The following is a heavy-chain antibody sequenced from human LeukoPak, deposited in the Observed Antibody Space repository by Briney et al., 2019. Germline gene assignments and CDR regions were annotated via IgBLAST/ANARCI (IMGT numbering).Heavy chain of an antibody. V-gene: IGHV3-7*01. J-gene: IGHJ6*02. Sequence: GGSLRLSCAASGFTFSSYWMSWVRQAPGKGLEWVANIKQDGSEKYYVDSVKGRFTISRDNAKNSLYLQMNSLRAEDTAVYYCAREAGIVGATTGLDGMDVWGQGTTVTVSS. CDR1: GFTFSSYW. D-gene: IGHD1-26*01. CDR3: AREAGIVGATTGLDGMDV. CDR2: IKQDGSEK.